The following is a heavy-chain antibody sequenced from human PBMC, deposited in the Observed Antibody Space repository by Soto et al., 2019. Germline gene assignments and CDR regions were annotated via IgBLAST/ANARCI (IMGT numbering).Heavy chain of an antibody. CDR1: GGSVSSGSYY. D-gene: IGHD2-8*01. CDR3: ARVEIRGYCTNGVYSPAPDAFDI. J-gene: IGHJ3*02. V-gene: IGHV4-61*01. CDR2: IYYSGST. Sequence: SETLSLTCTVSGGSVSSGSYYWSWIRQPPGKGLEWIGYIYYSGSTNYNPSLKSRVTISVDTSKNQFSLKLSSVTAADTAVYYCARVEIRGYCTNGVYSPAPDAFDIWGQGTMVTVSS.